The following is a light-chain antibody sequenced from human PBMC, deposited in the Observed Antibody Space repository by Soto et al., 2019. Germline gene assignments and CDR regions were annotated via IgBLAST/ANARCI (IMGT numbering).Light chain of an antibody. CDR3: QQYGSSPRT. CDR2: AAS. J-gene: IGKJ1*01. V-gene: IGKV3-20*01. Sequence: IVMTQSSRTLYASPRESATHACRASLSIGSYSAWHQKPPGPPPRLLFYAASSSATGTPDSFSGSGSGTDSPLTISRLEPEDFAVYYCQQYGSSPRTFGQGTKVDI. CDR1: LSIGSY.